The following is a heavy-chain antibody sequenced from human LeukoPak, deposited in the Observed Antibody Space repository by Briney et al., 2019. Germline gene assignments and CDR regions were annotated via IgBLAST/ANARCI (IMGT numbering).Heavy chain of an antibody. CDR3: ATAGYNYDNHGKDF. V-gene: IGHV3-15*01. CDR2: VKSQSDGGTT. J-gene: IGHJ4*02. Sequence: GGSLRLSCGAGAVTLITTWMIWVRQALGKGLEWISRVKSQSDGGTTDYGAPVKGRLTISRSDEDNTVHLLINSLQTEDTAVYYCATAGYNYDNHGKDFWGQGTLVTVSS. CDR1: AVTLITTW. D-gene: IGHD3-16*01.